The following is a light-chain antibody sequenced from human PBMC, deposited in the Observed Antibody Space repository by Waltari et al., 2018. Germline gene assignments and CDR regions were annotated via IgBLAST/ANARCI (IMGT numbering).Light chain of an antibody. CDR1: QSLLHSNGYND. CDR2: LGS. Sequence: DIVMTQSPLSLPVTPGEPASISCRSSQSLLHSNGYNDLDWYLQKPGQSPHLLIYLGSNRDSGVPDRFSGSGSGTDFTLKISRVEAEDVGVYYCMQALQTPWTFGQGTKVEIK. J-gene: IGKJ1*01. V-gene: IGKV2-28*01. CDR3: MQALQTPWT.